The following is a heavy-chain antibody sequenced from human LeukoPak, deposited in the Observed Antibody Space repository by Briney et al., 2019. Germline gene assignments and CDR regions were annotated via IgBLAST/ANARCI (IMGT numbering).Heavy chain of an antibody. J-gene: IGHJ4*02. CDR3: ARQGTYSSAIGMGY. CDR1: GYTFNNHH. Sequence: ASVKVSCKASGYTFNNHHMYWVRQAPGQGLEWMGVINPSGGSTSCAQKFQGRVTMTRDTSTRTVYMEVNSLRSEDTAVYHCARQGTYSSAIGMGYWGQGTLVTVSS. V-gene: IGHV1-46*02. CDR2: INPSGGST. D-gene: IGHD6-19*01.